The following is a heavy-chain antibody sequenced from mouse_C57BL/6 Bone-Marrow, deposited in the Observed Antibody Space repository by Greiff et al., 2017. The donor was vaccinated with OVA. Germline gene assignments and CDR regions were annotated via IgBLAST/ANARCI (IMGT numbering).Heavy chain of an antibody. CDR1: GYTFTDYY. Sequence: VQLQQSGPELVKPGASVKISCKASGYTFTDYYMNWVKQSHGKSLEWIGDINPNNGGTSYNQKFKGKATLTVDKSSSTAYMELRSLTSEDSAVYYCARRPYQLGAMDYWGQGTSVTVSS. D-gene: IGHD3-3*01. CDR3: ARRPYQLGAMDY. V-gene: IGHV1-26*01. CDR2: INPNNGGT. J-gene: IGHJ4*01.